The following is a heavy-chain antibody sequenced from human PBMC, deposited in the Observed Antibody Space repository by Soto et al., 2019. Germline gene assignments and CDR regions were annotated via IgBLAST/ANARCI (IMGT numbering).Heavy chain of an antibody. J-gene: IGHJ6*02. D-gene: IGHD3-16*01. CDR1: GYTFTSYA. CDR3: ATSAGTALGLYYYGMDV. Sequence: ASVKVSCKASGYTFTSYAIHWVRQAPGQRLEWMGWINAGNGNTKYSQKFQGRVTITRDTSASTAYMERSSLRSEDTAVYYCATSAGTALGLYYYGMDVWGQGTTVTVSS. V-gene: IGHV1-3*01. CDR2: INAGNGNT.